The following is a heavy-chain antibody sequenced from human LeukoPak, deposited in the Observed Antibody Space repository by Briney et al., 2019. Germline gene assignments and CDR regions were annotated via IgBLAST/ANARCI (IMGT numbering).Heavy chain of an antibody. CDR1: GFTFSDHY. CDR3: ARDGGNDAFDI. J-gene: IGHJ3*02. Sequence: PGGSLRLSCAASGFTFSDHYMDWVRQAPGKGLEWVGRTRNKVNSYTTEYAAPVKGRFTISRDDSKKSLYLQMNSLKTEDTAVYYCARDGGNDAFDIWGQGTMVTVSS. CDR2: TRNKVNSYTT. D-gene: IGHD3-16*01. V-gene: IGHV3-72*01.